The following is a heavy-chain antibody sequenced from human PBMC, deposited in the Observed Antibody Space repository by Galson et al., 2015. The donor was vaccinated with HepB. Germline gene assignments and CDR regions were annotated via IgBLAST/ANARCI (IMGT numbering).Heavy chain of an antibody. J-gene: IGHJ4*02. V-gene: IGHV5-51*01. CDR3: ARTRTFRYYYDSSGYQPFDY. CDR1: GYSFTSYW. Sequence: QSGAEVKKPGESLKISCKGSGYSFTSYWIGWVRQMPGKGLEWMGIIYPGDSDTRYSPSFQGQVTISADKSISTAYLQWSSLKASDTAMYYCARTRTFRYYYDSSGYQPFDYWGQGTLVTVSS. D-gene: IGHD3-22*01. CDR2: IYPGDSDT.